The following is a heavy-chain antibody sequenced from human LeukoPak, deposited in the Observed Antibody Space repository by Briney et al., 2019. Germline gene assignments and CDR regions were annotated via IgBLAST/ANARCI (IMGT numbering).Heavy chain of an antibody. J-gene: IGHJ6*03. V-gene: IGHV3-23*01. CDR2: ISGSGGST. CDR1: GFTFSSYG. Sequence: GGSLRLSCAASGFTFSSYGMSWVRQAPGKGLEWVSAISGSGGSTYYADSVKGRFTISRDNAKNSLYLQMNSLRAEDTAVYYCARRSYGSGSSYYYYMDVWGKGTTVTVSS. D-gene: IGHD3-10*01. CDR3: ARRSYGSGSSYYYYMDV.